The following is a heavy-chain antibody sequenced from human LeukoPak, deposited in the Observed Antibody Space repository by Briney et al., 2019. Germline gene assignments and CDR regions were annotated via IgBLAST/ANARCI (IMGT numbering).Heavy chain of an antibody. CDR3: STDSGRSYFYFDF. CDR2: IRPETGEP. V-gene: IGHV1-24*01. CDR1: GFGLSVLS. Sequence: ASVKVSCKISGFGLSVLSIHSMRQAPGKGLEWVGGIRPETGEPIFAQKFRGRVTITEDTFTDTGYLELRGLTSEDTAVYYCSTDSGRSYFYFDFWGQGTLVTVSS. J-gene: IGHJ4*02. D-gene: IGHD3-10*01.